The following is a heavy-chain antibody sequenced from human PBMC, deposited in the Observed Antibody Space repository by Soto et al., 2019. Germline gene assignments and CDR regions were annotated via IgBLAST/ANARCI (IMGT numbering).Heavy chain of an antibody. Sequence: GGSLRLSCAASGFTFSSYAMSWVRQAPGKGLEWVSAISGSGGSTYYADSVKGRFTISRDNSKNTLYLQMNSLRAEDTAVYYCAKATNCNYYYYYGMDVWGQGTTVTVSS. D-gene: IGHD1-1*01. J-gene: IGHJ6*02. CDR2: ISGSGGST. CDR3: AKATNCNYYYYYGMDV. V-gene: IGHV3-23*01. CDR1: GFTFSSYA.